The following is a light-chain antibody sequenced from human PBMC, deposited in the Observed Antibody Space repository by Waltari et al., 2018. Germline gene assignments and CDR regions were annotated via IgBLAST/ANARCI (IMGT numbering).Light chain of an antibody. CDR1: QSVSIN. CDR2: GAS. V-gene: IGKV3-15*01. CDR3: QQYNIWPFT. Sequence: ETVMTQSPASLSVSPGERATLPCRASQSVSINLAWYQQKPGQAPRLLIYGASTLTTGIPARFSGAGSGTEFTLTISSLQSEDFAVYYCQQYNIWPFTFGPGTKVDFK. J-gene: IGKJ3*01.